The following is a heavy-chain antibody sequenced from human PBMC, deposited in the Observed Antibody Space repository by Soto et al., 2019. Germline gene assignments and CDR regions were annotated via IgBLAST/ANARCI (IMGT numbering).Heavy chain of an antibody. J-gene: IGHJ6*03. CDR2: IIPMVGMA. CDR1: GGTFSSYA. D-gene: IGHD3-10*01. V-gene: IGHV1-69*04. CDR3: ARDISGGGYYFYMDV. Sequence: VASVKVSCKASGGTFSSYAISWVRQAPGQGLEWMGRIIPMVGMANYAQKVQGRVTVTADKSTSTAYMELSSLRSEDTAVYYCARDISGGGYYFYMDVWGKGTTVTVSS.